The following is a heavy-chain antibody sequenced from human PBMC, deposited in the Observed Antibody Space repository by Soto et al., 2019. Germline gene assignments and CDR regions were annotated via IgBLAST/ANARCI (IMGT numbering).Heavy chain of an antibody. CDR1: GFTFSSYG. J-gene: IGHJ6*02. Sequence: QVQLVESGGGVVQPGRSLRLSCAASGFTFSSYGMHWVRQAPGKGLEWVAVIWYDGSNKYYADSVKGRFTISRDNSKNTLYLQMNSLRAEDTAVYYCARVPYCRSTSCYYYYYGMDVWGQGTTVTVSS. D-gene: IGHD2-2*01. CDR2: IWYDGSNK. CDR3: ARVPYCRSTSCYYYYYGMDV. V-gene: IGHV3-33*01.